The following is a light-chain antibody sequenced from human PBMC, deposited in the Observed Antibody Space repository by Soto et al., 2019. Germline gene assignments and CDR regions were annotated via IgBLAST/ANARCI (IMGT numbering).Light chain of an antibody. V-gene: IGLV1-40*01. CDR2: GNT. CDR3: QSYDSSLSGSV. J-gene: IGLJ3*02. CDR1: SSNIGAIYD. Sequence: QSVLTQPPSVSGAPGQRVTISCTGSSSNIGAIYDVQWYQQLPGAAPKLLIYGNTNRPSGVPDRFSGSKSGTSASLAITGLQAEDESDYYCQSYDSSLSGSVFGGGTKLTVL.